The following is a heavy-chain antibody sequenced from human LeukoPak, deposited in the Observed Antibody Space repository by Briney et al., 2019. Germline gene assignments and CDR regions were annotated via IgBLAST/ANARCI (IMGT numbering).Heavy chain of an antibody. CDR1: GGSFSGYY. V-gene: IGHV4-34*01. CDR3: ARDPDLPVLRAFDF. Sequence: PSETLSLTCAVYGGSFSGYYWSWIRQPPGKGLEWIGEINHSGSTNYNPSLKSRVTISVDTSKNQFSLKLSSVTAADTAVYYCARDPDLPVLRAFDFWGQGTLVTVSS. CDR2: INHSGST. J-gene: IGHJ4*02. D-gene: IGHD3-10*01.